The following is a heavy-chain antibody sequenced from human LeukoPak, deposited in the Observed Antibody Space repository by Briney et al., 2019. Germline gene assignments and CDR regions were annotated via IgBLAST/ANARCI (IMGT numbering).Heavy chain of an antibody. Sequence: GGSLRLSCAASGFTFSSYEMNWVRQAPGKGLEWVSYISSSGSTIYYADSVRGRFTISRDNAKNSLYLQMNSLRAEDTAVYYCARDRGAEGFDWGQGTLVTVSS. J-gene: IGHJ4*02. CDR1: GFTFSSYE. V-gene: IGHV3-48*03. CDR2: ISSSGSTI. D-gene: IGHD3-10*01. CDR3: ARDRGAEGFD.